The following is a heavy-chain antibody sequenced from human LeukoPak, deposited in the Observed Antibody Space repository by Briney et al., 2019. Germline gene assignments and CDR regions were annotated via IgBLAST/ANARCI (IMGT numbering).Heavy chain of an antibody. Sequence: PSETLSLTCAVYGGSFSGYYWSWIRQPPGKGLEWIGEINHSGSTNYNPSLKSRVTISVDTSKNQFSLKLSSVTAADTAVYYCASAVTGVVADVGYFDYWGQGTLVTVSS. V-gene: IGHV4-34*01. CDR2: INHSGST. CDR3: ASAVTGVVADVGYFDY. J-gene: IGHJ4*02. CDR1: GGSFSGYY. D-gene: IGHD2-15*01.